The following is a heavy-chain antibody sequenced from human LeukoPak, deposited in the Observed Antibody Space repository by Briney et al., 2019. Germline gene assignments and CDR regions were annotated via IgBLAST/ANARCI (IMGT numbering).Heavy chain of an antibody. CDR2: INHSGST. CDR1: GGSFSGYY. V-gene: IGHV4-34*01. J-gene: IGHJ4*02. D-gene: IGHD3-10*01. Sequence: KTSETLSLTCAVYGGSFSGYYRSWICQPPGKGLEWIGEINHSGSTNYNPSLKSRVTISVDTSKNQFSLKLSSVTAADTAVYYCASAFYYYGSGTQFGYWGQGTLVTVSS. CDR3: ASAFYYYGSGTQFGY.